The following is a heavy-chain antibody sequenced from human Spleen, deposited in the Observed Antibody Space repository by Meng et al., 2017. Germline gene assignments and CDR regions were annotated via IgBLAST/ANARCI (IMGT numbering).Heavy chain of an antibody. J-gene: IGHJ4*02. D-gene: IGHD4-11*01. CDR3: ARGPTTMAHDFDY. CDR1: GGSFSDYY. V-gene: IGHV4-34*01. Sequence: QVQLQQWAAGLLKPLGTLSLTCVVSGGSFSDYYWSWIRQPPGKGLEWIGEINHSGSTNYNPSLESRATISVDTSQNNLSLKLSSVTAADSAVYYCARGPTTMAHDFDYWGQGTLVTVSS. CDR2: INHSGST.